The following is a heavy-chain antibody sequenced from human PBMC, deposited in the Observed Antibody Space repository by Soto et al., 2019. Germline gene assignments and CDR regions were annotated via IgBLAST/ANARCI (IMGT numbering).Heavy chain of an antibody. V-gene: IGHV3-30*18. Sequence: ESGGGVVQPGRSLRLSCAASGFTFSNFGMHWGRQAPGKGLEWVAAISADGSDKYFSDSMKGRFTISRDNSKNTLFLQMNSLRVEDTAVYYCTKGSEVARQELDYWGQGTLVTVSS. CDR2: ISADGSDK. CDR3: TKGSEVARQELDY. CDR1: GFTFSNFG. J-gene: IGHJ4*02. D-gene: IGHD3-3*01.